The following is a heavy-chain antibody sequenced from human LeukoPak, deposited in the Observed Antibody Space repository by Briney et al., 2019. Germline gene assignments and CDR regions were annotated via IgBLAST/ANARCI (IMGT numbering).Heavy chain of an antibody. Sequence: GGSLRLSCAASGFTFSSYGMHWVRQAPGKGLEWVSYISSSGSTIYYADSVKGRFTISRDNAKNSLYLQMNSLRAEDTAVYYCARGKRVVVITPFLDYWGQGTLVTVSS. V-gene: IGHV3-48*04. J-gene: IGHJ4*02. CDR3: ARGKRVVVITPFLDY. D-gene: IGHD3-22*01. CDR1: GFTFSSYG. CDR2: ISSSGSTI.